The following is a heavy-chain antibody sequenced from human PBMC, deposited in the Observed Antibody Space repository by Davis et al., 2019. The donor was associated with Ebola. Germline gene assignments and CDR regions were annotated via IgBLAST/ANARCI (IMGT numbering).Heavy chain of an antibody. J-gene: IGHJ4*02. CDR3: ATTQWLREFDN. V-gene: IGHV3-53*05. Sequence: GESLKISCTASGFTVSSNHMSWVRQAPGKELEWVSVIYDQRTAYADAVRGRFIISRDKSNNTLYLEMSRLRVDDTAVYYCATTQWLREFDNWGQGTLVTVSS. CDR2: IYDQRT. CDR1: GFTVSSNH. D-gene: IGHD6-19*01.